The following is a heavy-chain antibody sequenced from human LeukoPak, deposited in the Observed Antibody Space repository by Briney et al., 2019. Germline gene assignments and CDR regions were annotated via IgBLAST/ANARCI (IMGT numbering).Heavy chain of an antibody. CDR3: ARDNGWLQSGHYFDY. Sequence: SETLSLTCTVSGGSISSYYWSWIRQSPGKGLEWIGYIYYRGTTNYNPSLKSRVTISVDTSKNQFSLKLSSVTAADTAVYYCARDNGWLQSGHYFDYWGQGTLVTVSS. V-gene: IGHV4-59*01. J-gene: IGHJ4*02. D-gene: IGHD5-24*01. CDR2: IYYRGTT. CDR1: GGSISSYY.